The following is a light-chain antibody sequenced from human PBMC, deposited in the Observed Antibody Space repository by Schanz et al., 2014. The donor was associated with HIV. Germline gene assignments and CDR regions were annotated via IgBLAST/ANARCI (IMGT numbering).Light chain of an antibody. CDR3: CSYAGSSTWV. CDR1: SSNIGADYD. CDR2: DNT. V-gene: IGLV1-40*01. J-gene: IGLJ3*02. Sequence: QSLLAQPPSVSGAPGQRVTISCTGSSSNIGADYDVHWYQLLPGTAPKLLIFDNTNRPSGVPARFSGSKSGSSASLDISGLQAEDEADYYCCSYAGSSTWVFGGGTKLTVL.